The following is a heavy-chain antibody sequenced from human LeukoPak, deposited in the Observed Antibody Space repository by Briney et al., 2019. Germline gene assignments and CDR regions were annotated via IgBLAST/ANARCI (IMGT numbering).Heavy chain of an antibody. Sequence: GGSLRLSCAASGVILSNYVMLCVRQASGKGLEWGAFIRDDGSNKYYVDSVKGRFTISRDNSKNTLYLQMYSLRDDDTAVYHCAKDIARKQWLVSDYYYMDVWGKGTTVIVSS. V-gene: IGHV3-30*02. CDR1: GVILSNYV. J-gene: IGHJ6*03. D-gene: IGHD6-19*01. CDR2: IRDDGSNK. CDR3: AKDIARKQWLVSDYYYMDV.